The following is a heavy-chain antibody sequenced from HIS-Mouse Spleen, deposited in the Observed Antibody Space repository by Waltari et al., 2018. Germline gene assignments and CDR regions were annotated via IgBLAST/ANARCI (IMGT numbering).Heavy chain of an antibody. V-gene: IGHV3-33*01. D-gene: IGHD3-10*01. CDR1: GFTFSSYG. CDR3: AREGEISGRSYFDY. CDR2: IWYDGSNK. Sequence: QVQLVESGGGVVQPGRSLRLSCAASGFTFSSYGMHGFRQAPGKGLEWVAVIWYDGSNKYYADSVKGRFTISRDNSKNTLYLQMNSLRAEDTAVYYCAREGEISGRSYFDYWGQGTLVTVSS. J-gene: IGHJ4*02.